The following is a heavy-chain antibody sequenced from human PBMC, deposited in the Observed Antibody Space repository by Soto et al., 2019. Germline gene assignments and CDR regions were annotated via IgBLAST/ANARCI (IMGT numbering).Heavy chain of an antibody. V-gene: IGHV4-30-2*01. CDR2: IYHSGST. CDR1: GGSISSGGYY. CDR3: ARIPGP. Sequence: QLQLQESGSGLVKPSQTLSLTCAVSGGSISSGGYYWSWIRQPPGKGLEWIGYIYHSGSTYYNPSHTGKVNISVDRSKNQFALKLSSETAADTAGYSCARIPGPWGQGTLVTVSS. J-gene: IGHJ5*02.